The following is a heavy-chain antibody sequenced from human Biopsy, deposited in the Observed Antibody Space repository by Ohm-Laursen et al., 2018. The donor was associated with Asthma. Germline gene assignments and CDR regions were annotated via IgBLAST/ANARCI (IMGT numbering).Heavy chain of an antibody. CDR2: ISNDGSDE. CDR3: ARTFHFWSPYHAEHYQL. CDR1: GFTFSSFG. V-gene: IGHV3-30*03. D-gene: IGHD3-3*02. Sequence: SLRLSCTAFGFTFSSFGMHWVRQAPGKGLEWVALISNDGSDEYYADSVKGRCTISRDNSKNTLFLQMNSLRPEDTAVYYCARTFHFWSPYHAEHYQLWGQGTLVTVPS. J-gene: IGHJ1*01.